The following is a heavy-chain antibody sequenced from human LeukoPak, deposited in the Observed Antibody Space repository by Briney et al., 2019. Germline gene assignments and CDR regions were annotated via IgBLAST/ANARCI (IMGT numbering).Heavy chain of an antibody. CDR3: ARSPFNLYFDF. CDR2: IYYSGTT. D-gene: IGHD2/OR15-2a*01. CDR1: GGSLSDSDNY. J-gene: IGHJ4*02. V-gene: IGHV4-39*07. Sequence: SETLSLTCTVSGGSLSDSDNYWAWARQPPGKALEWIGSIYYSGTTIYNSSLKSRVTVSIDTSKNQLFLKLTSVTAADTAVYFCARSPFNLYFDFWGQGTLLPVSS.